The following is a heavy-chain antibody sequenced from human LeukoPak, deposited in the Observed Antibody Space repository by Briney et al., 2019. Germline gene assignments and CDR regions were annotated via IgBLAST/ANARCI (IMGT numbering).Heavy chain of an antibody. CDR3: ARDTVTSQGRYYGMDV. Sequence: PGGSLRLSCAASGFTFSSYAMSWVRQAPGKGLEWVSAISGSGGSTYYADSVKGRFTISRDNSKNTLYLQMNSLRAEDTAVYYCARDTVTSQGRYYGMDVWGQGTTVTVSS. V-gene: IGHV3-23*01. CDR2: ISGSGGST. CDR1: GFTFSSYA. D-gene: IGHD4-11*01. J-gene: IGHJ6*02.